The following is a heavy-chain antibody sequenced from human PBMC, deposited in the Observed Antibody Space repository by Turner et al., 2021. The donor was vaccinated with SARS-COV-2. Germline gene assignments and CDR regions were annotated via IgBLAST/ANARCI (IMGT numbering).Heavy chain of an antibody. CDR1: EFTVSSNY. CDR3: ARDLGGLRFDY. J-gene: IGHJ4*02. CDR2: IYSGGST. Sequence: EVQLVESGVALIQPGGSLRLSCAASEFTVSSNYMSWVRQAPGKGLEWVSVIYSGGSTYYADSVKGRFTISRDNSKNTLYLQMNSLRAEDTAVYYCARDLGGLRFDYWGQGTLVTVSS. D-gene: IGHD2-15*01. V-gene: IGHV3-53*01.